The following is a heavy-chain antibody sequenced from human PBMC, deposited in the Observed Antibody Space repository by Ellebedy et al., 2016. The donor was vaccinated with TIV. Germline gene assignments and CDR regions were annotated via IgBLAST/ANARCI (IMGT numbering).Heavy chain of an antibody. D-gene: IGHD2-21*02. CDR2: IDPSDSYT. Sequence: GESLKISXKGSGYSFTSYWISWVRQMPGKGLEWMGRIDPSDSYTNYSPSFQGHVTISADKSISTAYLQWSSLKASDTAMYYCARHDVRHIVVVTAKNWFDPWGQGTLVTVSS. J-gene: IGHJ5*02. V-gene: IGHV5-10-1*01. CDR3: ARHDVRHIVVVTAKNWFDP. CDR1: GYSFTSYW.